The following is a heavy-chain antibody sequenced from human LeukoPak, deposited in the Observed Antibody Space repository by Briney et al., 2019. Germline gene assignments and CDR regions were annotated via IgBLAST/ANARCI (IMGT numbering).Heavy chain of an antibody. CDR1: GFTFSNAW. D-gene: IGHD4-23*01. Sequence: GGSLRLSCAASGFTFSNAWMSWVRQAPGKGLEWVGRIKSKTDGGTTDYAAPVKGRFTISRDDSKNTLYLQMNSLKAEDMAVYYCARDPDYGVNSYFDYWGQGTPVTVSS. CDR3: ARDPDYGVNSYFDY. J-gene: IGHJ4*02. CDR2: IKSKTDGGTT. V-gene: IGHV3-15*01.